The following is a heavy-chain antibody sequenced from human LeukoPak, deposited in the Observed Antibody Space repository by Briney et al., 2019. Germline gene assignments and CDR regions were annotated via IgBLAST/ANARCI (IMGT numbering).Heavy chain of an antibody. CDR1: GFTFSPYW. CDR3: ARGGGDHAFDV. V-gene: IGHV3-74*01. J-gene: IGHJ3*01. D-gene: IGHD2-21*02. CDR2: IDSDGSST. Sequence: GRSLRLSCAASGFTFSPYWMHSVRQQPGNGLVWVARIDSDGSSTIYADSVKGRLTISRDNAQNTLYLQMDSLRAEDTAVYYCARGGGDHAFDVWGQGTMVTVSS.